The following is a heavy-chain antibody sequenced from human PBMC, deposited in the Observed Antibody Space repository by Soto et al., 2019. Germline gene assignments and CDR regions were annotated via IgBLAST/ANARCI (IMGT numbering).Heavy chain of an antibody. V-gene: IGHV3-21*01. J-gene: IGHJ5*02. CDR3: ARGYSGYCSGCKCYWFDP. CDR2: ISSSASHI. CDR1: GFSFSSYS. Sequence: EVQLVESGGGLVKPGGSLRLSCAASGFSFSSYSMNWVRQAPGKGLEWVSSISSSASHINYADSVKGRFTISRDNAKKSLYLQMNSLRGEGTAVYYCARGYSGYCSGCKCYWFDPWGQGTLVTVSS. D-gene: IGHD2-15*01.